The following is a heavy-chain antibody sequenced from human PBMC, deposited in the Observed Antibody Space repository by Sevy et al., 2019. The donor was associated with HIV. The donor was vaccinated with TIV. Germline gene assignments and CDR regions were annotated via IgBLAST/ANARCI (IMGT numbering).Heavy chain of an antibody. CDR2: IKQDGSEK. CDR3: ARDETTTVTTDYYGMDV. V-gene: IGHV3-7*01. Sequence: GGSQRLSCAASGFTFSSYWMSWVRQAPGKGLEWVANIKQDGSEKYYVDSVKGRFTISRDNAKNSLYLQMNSLRAEDTAVYYCARDETTTVTTDYYGMDVWGQGTTVTVSS. J-gene: IGHJ6*02. CDR1: GFTFSSYW. D-gene: IGHD4-17*01.